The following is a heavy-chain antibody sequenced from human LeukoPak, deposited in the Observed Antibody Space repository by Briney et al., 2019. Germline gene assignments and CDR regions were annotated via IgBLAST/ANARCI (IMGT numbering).Heavy chain of an antibody. D-gene: IGHD5-24*01. CDR3: ARGRRWLQFMTDY. CDR1: GYTFTSYA. CDR2: INAGNGNT. Sequence: ASVKVSCKASGYTFTSYAMHWVRQAPGQRLEWMGWINAGNGNTKYSQKFQDRVTITRDTSASTAYMELSSLRSEDTAVYYCARGRRWLQFMTDYWGQGTLVTVSS. J-gene: IGHJ4*02. V-gene: IGHV1-3*01.